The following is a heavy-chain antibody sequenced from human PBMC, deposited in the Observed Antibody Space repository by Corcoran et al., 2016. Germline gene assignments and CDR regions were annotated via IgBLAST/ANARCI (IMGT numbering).Heavy chain of an antibody. D-gene: IGHD3-22*01. J-gene: IGHJ4*02. CDR1: GYTFTSYG. CDR2: ISAYNGNT. V-gene: IGHV1-18*01. CDR3: ARSMIYYDSSGYYPRSSDYFDY. Sequence: QVQLVQSGAEVKKPGASVKVSCKASGYTFTSYGLSWVRQAPGQGLEWMGWISAYNGNTNYAQKLQGRVTMTTDTSTSTAYMELRRLRSDDTAVYYCARSMIYYDSSGYYPRSSDYFDYWGQGTLVTVSS.